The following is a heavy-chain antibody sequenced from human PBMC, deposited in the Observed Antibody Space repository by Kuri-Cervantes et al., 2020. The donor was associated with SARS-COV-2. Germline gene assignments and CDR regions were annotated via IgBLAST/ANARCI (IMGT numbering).Heavy chain of an antibody. V-gene: IGHV3-13*01. CDR2: IGTAGDT. J-gene: IGHJ4*02. CDR1: GFTFSSYD. CDR3: ARFIAVAGTGGDY. Sequence: GGSLRLSCAASGFTFSSYDMHWVRQATGKGLEWVSAIGTAGDTYYPGSVKGRFTISRDNAKNSLYLQMNSLRAEDTAVYYCARFIAVAGTGGDYWGQGTLVTVSS. D-gene: IGHD6-19*01.